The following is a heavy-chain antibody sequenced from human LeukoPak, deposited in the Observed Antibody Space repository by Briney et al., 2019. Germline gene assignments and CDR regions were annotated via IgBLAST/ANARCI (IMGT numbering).Heavy chain of an antibody. CDR3: ARVLNDCSGGSCYVGLSDYYYYGMDV. V-gene: IGHV4-59*01. Sequence: SETLSLTCTVSGGSLSSYYWSWIRQPPGKGLEWIGYIYYSGSTNYNPSLKSRVTISVDTSKNQFSLKLSSVTAADTVVYYCARVLNDCSGGSCYVGLSDYYYYGMDVWGKGTTVTVSS. J-gene: IGHJ6*04. CDR2: IYYSGST. D-gene: IGHD2-15*01. CDR1: GGSLSSYY.